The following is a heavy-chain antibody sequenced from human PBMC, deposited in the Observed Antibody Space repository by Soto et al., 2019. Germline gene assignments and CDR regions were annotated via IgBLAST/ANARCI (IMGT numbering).Heavy chain of an antibody. D-gene: IGHD2-2*01. CDR3: ARGAGAAIFDY. V-gene: IGHV1-69*05. CDR1: GGTFSSYA. CDR2: ISVSIGTT. J-gene: IGHJ4*02. Sequence: SVKVSCKASGGTFSSYAISWVRQAPGQGLEWMGWISVSIGTTNFAQKFQGRVTMTSDKSTSTAYIELSSLRSEDTAVYYCARGAGAAIFDYWGQGTLVTVSS.